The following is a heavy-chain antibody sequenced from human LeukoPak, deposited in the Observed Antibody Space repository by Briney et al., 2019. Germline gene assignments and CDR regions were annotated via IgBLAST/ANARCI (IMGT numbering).Heavy chain of an antibody. CDR2: IYYSGST. CDR3: ARTGWGYFDY. J-gene: IGHJ4*02. D-gene: IGHD3-16*01. CDR1: GGSISSSSYY. V-gene: IGHV4-39*07. Sequence: PSETLSLTCTVSGGSISSSSYYWGWIRQPPGKGLEWIGSIYYSGSTYYNPSLKSRVTISVDTSKNQFSLKLSSVTAADTAVYYCARTGWGYFDYWGQGTLVAVSS.